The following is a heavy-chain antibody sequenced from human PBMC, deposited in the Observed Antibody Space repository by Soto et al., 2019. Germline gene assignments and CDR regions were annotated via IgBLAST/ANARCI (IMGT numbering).Heavy chain of an antibody. CDR3: ARDRSSGWSPFDY. V-gene: IGHV3-48*01. D-gene: IGHD6-19*01. CDR2: ISSSSSTI. J-gene: IGHJ4*02. Sequence: GGSLRLSCAASGFTFSSYSMNWVRQAPGKGLEWVSYISSSSSTIYYADSVKGRFTISRDNAKNSLYLQMNSLRAEDTAVYYCARDRSSGWSPFDYWGQGTLVTVSS. CDR1: GFTFSSYS.